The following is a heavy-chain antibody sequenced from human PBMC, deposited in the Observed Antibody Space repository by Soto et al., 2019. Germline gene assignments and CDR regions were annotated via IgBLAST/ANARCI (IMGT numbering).Heavy chain of an antibody. CDR3: ARGPRVYYGSGSPYYYYYGMDV. J-gene: IGHJ6*02. CDR1: GGSFSDYY. CDR2: INHSGST. D-gene: IGHD3-10*01. V-gene: IGHV4-34*01. Sequence: PSETLSLTCAVYGGSFSDYYWSLLRQPQGKGLEWIGEINHSGSTNYNPSLKSRVTISVDTSKNQFSLKLSSVTAADTAVYYCARGPRVYYGSGSPYYYYYGMDVWGQGTTVTVSS.